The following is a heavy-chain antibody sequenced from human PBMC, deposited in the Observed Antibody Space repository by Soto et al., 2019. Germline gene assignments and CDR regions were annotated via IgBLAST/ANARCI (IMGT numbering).Heavy chain of an antibody. J-gene: IGHJ4*02. V-gene: IGHV2-5*02. CDR3: AHSHGILGATSAFDY. CDR1: GFSLSTSGVG. D-gene: IGHD1-26*01. CDR2: LYWDDDK. Sequence: QITLKASGPTLVKPTQTLTLTCTFSGFSLSTSGVGVGWIRQPPGKALEWLALLYWDDDKRYIPSLKSRLTITKDTSKNQVVLTMTNMDPVDTATYYSAHSHGILGATSAFDYWGQGTLVTVSS.